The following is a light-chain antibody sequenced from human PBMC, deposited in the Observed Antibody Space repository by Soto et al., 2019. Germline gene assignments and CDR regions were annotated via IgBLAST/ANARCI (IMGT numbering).Light chain of an antibody. Sequence: EIGLTLSPGTLSLSPGERATLSCRASQSVSNNYLAWYQQKPGQAPRLLIYGASNRATGIPDGFSGSGSGTDFTLTISRLEPEDFAVYYCQQYGSSGTFGQGTKVDIK. J-gene: IGKJ1*01. CDR1: QSVSNNY. CDR2: GAS. CDR3: QQYGSSGT. V-gene: IGKV3-20*01.